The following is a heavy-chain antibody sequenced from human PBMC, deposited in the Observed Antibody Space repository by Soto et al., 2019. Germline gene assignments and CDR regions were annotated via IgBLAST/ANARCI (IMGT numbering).Heavy chain of an antibody. J-gene: IGHJ4*02. CDR3: VTYDYVWGSYRLDY. CDR1: GFTFSSYA. V-gene: IGHV3-23*01. CDR2: ISGSGGST. Sequence: EVPLLESGGGLVQPGGSLRLSCAASGFTFSSYAMSWVRQAPGKGLEWVSGISGSGGSTHYADSVKGRFTISRDNSKNKVYLQMNSLRAEDTAVYYCVTYDYVWGSYRLDYWGQGTLVTVSS. D-gene: IGHD3-16*02.